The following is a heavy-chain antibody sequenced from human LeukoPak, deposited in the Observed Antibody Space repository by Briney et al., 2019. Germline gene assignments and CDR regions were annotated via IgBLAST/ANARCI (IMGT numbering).Heavy chain of an antibody. Sequence: ASVKVSCKASGGTFSSYAISWVRQAPGQGLEWMGGIIPIFGTANYAQKFQGRVTITADESTSTAYMELSSLRSEDTAVYYCARNRGVCSGGSCYSYWFDPWGQGTLVTVSS. D-gene: IGHD2-15*01. J-gene: IGHJ5*02. CDR3: ARNRGVCSGGSCYSYWFDP. V-gene: IGHV1-69*13. CDR1: GGTFSSYA. CDR2: IIPIFGTA.